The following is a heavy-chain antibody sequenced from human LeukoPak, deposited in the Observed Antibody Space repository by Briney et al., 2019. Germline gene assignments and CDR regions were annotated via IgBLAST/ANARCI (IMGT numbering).Heavy chain of an antibody. CDR1: GGSVWSYY. Sequence: TSETLSLTCTVSGGSVWSYYWSWIRQPPGEGLEWIAYIHNSGSTNYNPSLKSRVTISVDTSKNQFSLNLRSVTAADTAVYYCVRDWEGFNFDIWGQGTMVTVSS. V-gene: IGHV4-59*02. CDR2: IHNSGST. CDR3: VRDWEGFNFDI. J-gene: IGHJ3*02. D-gene: IGHD1-26*01.